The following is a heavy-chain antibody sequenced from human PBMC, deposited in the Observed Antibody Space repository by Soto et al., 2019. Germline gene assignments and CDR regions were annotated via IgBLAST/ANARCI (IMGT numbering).Heavy chain of an antibody. CDR2: IYHSGST. CDR1: DSAISGSNW. CDR3: ASDSGGSYLGWYFDL. J-gene: IGHJ2*01. V-gene: IGHV4-4*02. Sequence: SETLCQTGAVSDSAISGSNWWSWVSQPPGKGLEWIGEIYHSGSTNYNPSLKSRVTISVDKSKNQFSLKLSSVTAADTAVYYCASDSGGSYLGWYFDLWGRGTLVTVSS. D-gene: IGHD1-26*01.